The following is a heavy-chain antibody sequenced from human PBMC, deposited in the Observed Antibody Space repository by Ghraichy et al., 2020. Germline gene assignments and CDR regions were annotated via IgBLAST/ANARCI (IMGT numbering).Heavy chain of an antibody. V-gene: IGHV7-4-1*02. CDR1: GYTFTSYA. Sequence: ASVKVSCKASGYTFTSYAINWVRQAPGQGLEWMGWINTNTGNPTYAQGFAGRFVFSLDTSVSTAYLQLSSLKPEDTAVYYCARASDIVVVIPATRSVPFDSLGQGTLVPFS. D-gene: IGHD2-21*01. J-gene: IGHJ4*02. CDR2: INTNTGNP. CDR3: ARASDIVVVIPATRSVPFDS.